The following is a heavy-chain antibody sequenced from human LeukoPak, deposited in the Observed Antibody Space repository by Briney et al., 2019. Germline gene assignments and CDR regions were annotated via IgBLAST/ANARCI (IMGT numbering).Heavy chain of an antibody. D-gene: IGHD3-22*01. J-gene: IGHJ4*02. V-gene: IGHV3-30*03. CDR1: GFTFSNYG. Sequence: PGGSLRLSCAASGFTFSNYGMHWVRQAPDKGLEWVAAISYDGSNKYYADSVKGRFTISRDNSKNTLYLQMNSLRAEDTAVYYCARGGEWYYYDSSDYLADYWGQGTLVTVSS. CDR2: ISYDGSNK. CDR3: ARGGEWYYYDSSDYLADY.